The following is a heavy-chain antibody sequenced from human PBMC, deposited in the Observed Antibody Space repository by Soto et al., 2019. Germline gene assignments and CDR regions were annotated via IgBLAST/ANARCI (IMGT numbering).Heavy chain of an antibody. D-gene: IGHD2-21*02. J-gene: IGHJ4*02. CDR1: GFTFSNYG. Sequence: QVQLVESGGGVVQPGRSLRLSCAASGFTFSNYGMHWVRQAPGKGLEWVAVISSDGSYEYYGDSVKGRFTVSRDNSKNTLYVQMDSLRAEDTAVYYGVKSKDLGDCDFNVDYWGQGTLVTVSS. V-gene: IGHV3-30*18. CDR2: ISSDGSYE. CDR3: VKSKDLGDCDFNVDY.